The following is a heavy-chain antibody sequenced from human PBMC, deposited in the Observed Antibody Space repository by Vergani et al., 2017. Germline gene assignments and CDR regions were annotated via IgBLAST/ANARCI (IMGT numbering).Heavy chain of an antibody. J-gene: IGHJ1*01. V-gene: IGHV3-23*01. CDR1: GFTFSSYA. CDR2: ISGSGGST. CDR3: ARGALFINYYDSSVYHSPPYFQH. Sequence: EVQLLESGGGLVQPGGSLRLSCAASGFTFSSYAMSWVRQAPGKGLEWVSAISGSGGSTYYADSVKGRFTISRDNSKNTLYLQMNSLRAEDTAVYYCARGALFINYYDSSVYHSPPYFQHWGQGTLVTVSS. D-gene: IGHD3-22*01.